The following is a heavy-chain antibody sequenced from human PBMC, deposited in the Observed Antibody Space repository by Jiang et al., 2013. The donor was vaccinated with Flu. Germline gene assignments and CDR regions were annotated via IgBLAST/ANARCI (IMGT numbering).Heavy chain of an antibody. CDR1: GGTFSSYA. CDR2: IIPIFGTS. J-gene: IGHJ5*02. CDR3: ARDTSGYGTAWFTH. D-gene: IGHD6-13*01. Sequence: SGAEVKRPGSSVKVSCKASGGTFSSYAVSWVRQAPGQGLEWMGGIIPIFGTSSYAQKFQGRVTISADESADGSTSTAYMELSSLSFEDTAVYYCARDTSGYGTAWFTHWGQGTLVTVSS. V-gene: IGHV1-69*01.